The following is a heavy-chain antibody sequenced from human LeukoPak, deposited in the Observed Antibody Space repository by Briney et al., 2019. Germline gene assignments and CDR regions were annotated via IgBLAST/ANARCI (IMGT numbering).Heavy chain of an antibody. CDR2: IKSKTDGGTT. J-gene: IGHJ5*02. V-gene: IGHV3-15*01. Sequence: PGGSLRLSCAASGFTFSNAWMSWVRQAPGKGLEWVGRIKSKTDGGTTDYAAPVKGRFTISRDDSKNTLYLQMNSLKTEDTAVYYCARGSRTNPVHPGWFDPWGQGTLVTVSS. CDR1: GFTFSNAW. D-gene: IGHD2-2*01. CDR3: ARGSRTNPVHPGWFDP.